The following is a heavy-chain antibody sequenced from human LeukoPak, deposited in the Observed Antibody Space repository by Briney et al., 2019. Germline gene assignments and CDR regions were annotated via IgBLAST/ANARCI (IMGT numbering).Heavy chain of an antibody. CDR2: IIPIFGTA. D-gene: IGHD5-24*01. Sequence: SVKVSCKASGGTFSSYAISWVRQAPGQGLEWMGGIIPIFGTASYAQKFQGRVTVTADESTSTAYMELSSLRAEDTAVYYCARERDGYKYFDYWGQGTLVTVSS. J-gene: IGHJ4*02. V-gene: IGHV1-69*13. CDR1: GGTFSSYA. CDR3: ARERDGYKYFDY.